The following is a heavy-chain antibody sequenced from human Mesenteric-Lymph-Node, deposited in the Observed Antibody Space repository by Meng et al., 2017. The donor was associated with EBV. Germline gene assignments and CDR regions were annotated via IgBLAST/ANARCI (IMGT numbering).Heavy chain of an antibody. Sequence: QVQLVQSGPEVRKPXASVRVSCKASGYPFTTNYIHWVRQAPGQGPEWMGLINPSSGGTNYARKFQGRVTMTRDTSTSTVYMELSSLRSDDTAVYYCARVVYREFDPWGQGTLVTVSS. CDR1: GYPFTTNY. D-gene: IGHD5/OR15-5a*01. J-gene: IGHJ5*02. CDR3: ARVVYREFDP. CDR2: INPSSGGT. V-gene: IGHV1-46*01.